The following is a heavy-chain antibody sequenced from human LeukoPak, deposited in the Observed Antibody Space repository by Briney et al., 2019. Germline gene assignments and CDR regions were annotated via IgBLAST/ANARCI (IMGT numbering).Heavy chain of an antibody. D-gene: IGHD6-6*01. CDR1: GFTFSNYW. V-gene: IGHV3-74*01. CDR3: ARGLSGYASSLGY. J-gene: IGHJ4*02. Sequence: GGSLRLSCAASGFTFSNYWMHWVRQDPGKGLVWVSFINPDGSTTNYADSVKGRFTISRDNAKNALYLQMNSLRAEDTAVYYCARGLSGYASSLGYWGQGTLVTVSA. CDR2: INPDGSTT.